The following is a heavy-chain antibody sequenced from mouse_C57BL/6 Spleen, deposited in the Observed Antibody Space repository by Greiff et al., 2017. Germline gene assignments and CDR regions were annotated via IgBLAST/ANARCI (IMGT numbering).Heavy chain of an antibody. CDR1: GYTFTSYW. CDR3: ARGPPGTGYLDY. D-gene: IGHD4-1*01. J-gene: IGHJ2*01. CDR2: IDPSDSYT. V-gene: IGHV1-69*01. Sequence: QVQLQQPGAELVMPGASVKLSCKASGYTFTSYWMHWVKQRPGQGLEWIGEIDPSDSYTNYNQKFKGKSTLTVDKSSSTAYMQLSSLTSEDSAVYYCARGPPGTGYLDYWGQGTTLTVSS.